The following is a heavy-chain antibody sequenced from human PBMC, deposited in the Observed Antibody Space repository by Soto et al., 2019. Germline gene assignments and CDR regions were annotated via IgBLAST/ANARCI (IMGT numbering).Heavy chain of an antibody. CDR2: MNPNRGNT. D-gene: IGHD2-2*01. J-gene: IGHJ4*02. CDR1: GYTFTSYD. V-gene: IGHV1-8*01. CDR3: AKYGCSSTSCQCDY. Sequence: ASVKVSCKASGYTFTSYDINWVRQATGQGLEWMGWMNPNRGNTGYAQKFQGRVTMTRNNSISTAYMELSSLRSEDTAVYYCAKYGCSSTSCQCDYWGQGTRVTVSS.